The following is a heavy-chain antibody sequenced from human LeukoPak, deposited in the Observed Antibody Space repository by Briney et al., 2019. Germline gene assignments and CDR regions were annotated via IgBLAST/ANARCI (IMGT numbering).Heavy chain of an antibody. J-gene: IGHJ4*02. CDR2: ISSSGSTI. D-gene: IGHD6-13*01. CDR3: ARDYPGIAAVFHY. CDR1: GFTFSSYE. V-gene: IGHV3-48*03. Sequence: GGSLRLSCAASGFTFSSYEMNWVRHAPGKGLEWVSYISSSGSTIYYADSVKGRFTISRDNAKNSLYLQMNSLRAEDTAVYYCARDYPGIAAVFHYWGQGTLVTVSS.